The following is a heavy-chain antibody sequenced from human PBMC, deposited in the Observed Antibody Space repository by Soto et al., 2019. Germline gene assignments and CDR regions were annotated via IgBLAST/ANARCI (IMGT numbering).Heavy chain of an antibody. V-gene: IGHV3-9*01. CDR1: GFTFDDYA. CDR3: AKGWDYGDYSFDY. J-gene: IGHJ4*02. CDR2: ISWNSGSI. D-gene: IGHD4-17*01. Sequence: EVQLVESGGGLVQPGRSLRLSCAASGFTFDDYAMHWVRQAPGKGLEWVSGISWNSGSIGYADSVKGRFTISRDNAKNSPYLQMNSLRAEDTALYYCAKGWDYGDYSFDYWGQGTLVTVSS.